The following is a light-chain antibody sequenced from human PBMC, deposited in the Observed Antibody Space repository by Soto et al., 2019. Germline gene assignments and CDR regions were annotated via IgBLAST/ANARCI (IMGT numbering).Light chain of an antibody. CDR1: QSVSSNY. CDR3: QQYGNLLWT. J-gene: IGKJ1*01. CDR2: GAS. Sequence: EIVMTQSPGTLSLSPGERATLSCRASQSVSSNYVAWYQQKPGQAPSLLMYGASNRATGIPDRFSGTGSETDFTLTISRLEPEDFAVYYCQQYGNLLWTFGQGTKV. V-gene: IGKV3-20*01.